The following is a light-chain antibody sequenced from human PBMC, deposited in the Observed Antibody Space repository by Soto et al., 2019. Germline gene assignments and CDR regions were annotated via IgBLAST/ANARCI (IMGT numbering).Light chain of an antibody. V-gene: IGKV3-11*01. CDR2: DAS. J-gene: IGKJ4*01. CDR3: QQRSNWPPLT. CDR1: QSVSSS. Sequence: EIVLTQSPATLSLSPGERATLSCRASQSVSSSLAWYQQKPGQAPRLLIYDASSRATGIPARFSGSGSGTDFTLTISSLEPEDFAVYYCQQRSNWPPLTFGGGTKLEIK.